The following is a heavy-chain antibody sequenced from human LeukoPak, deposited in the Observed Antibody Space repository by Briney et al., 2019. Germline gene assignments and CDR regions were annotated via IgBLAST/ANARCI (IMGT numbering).Heavy chain of an antibody. CDR1: GGSFSGYY. Sequence: SETLPLTCAVYGGSFSGYYWSWIRQPPGKGLEWIGEINHSGSTNYNPSLKSRVTISVDTSKNQFSLKLSSVTAADTAVYYCARFANGSQTNRNFDYWGQGTLVTVSS. J-gene: IGHJ4*02. CDR2: INHSGST. V-gene: IGHV4-34*01. CDR3: ARFANGSQTNRNFDY. D-gene: IGHD2-8*01.